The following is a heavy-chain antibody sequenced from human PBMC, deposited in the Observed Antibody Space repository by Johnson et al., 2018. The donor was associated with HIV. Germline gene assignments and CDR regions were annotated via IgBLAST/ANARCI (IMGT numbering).Heavy chain of an antibody. D-gene: IGHD1-1*01. Sequence: QVQLVESGGGVVQPGRSLRLSSAASGFTFSSYAMHWVRQAPGKGLEWVAVIWYDGSNKYYADSVKGRFTISRDNSKNTLYLQMNSLRTVDTAVYYCARGYTWNDVSIWGQGTMVTVSS. CDR2: IWYDGSNK. J-gene: IGHJ3*02. CDR1: GFTFSSYA. CDR3: ARGYTWNDVSI. V-gene: IGHV3-30*04.